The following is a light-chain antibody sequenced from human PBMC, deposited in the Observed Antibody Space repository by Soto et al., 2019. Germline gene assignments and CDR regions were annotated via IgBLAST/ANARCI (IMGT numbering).Light chain of an antibody. Sequence: EIVLTQSPGTLSLSPGERATLSCRASQSVNSRLAWYQHKPGQAPRLLISGASSRATGIPDRFSGSGSATDFTLTISRLEPEDFALYYCHQYGSSPHFGGGTKVDIK. CDR2: GAS. CDR3: HQYGSSPH. CDR1: QSVNSR. J-gene: IGKJ4*01. V-gene: IGKV3-20*01.